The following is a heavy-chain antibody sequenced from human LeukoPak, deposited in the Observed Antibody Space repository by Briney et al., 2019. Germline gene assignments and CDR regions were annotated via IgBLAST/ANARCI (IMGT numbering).Heavy chain of an antibody. V-gene: IGHV5-51*01. D-gene: IGHD3-10*01. CDR1: GSSFASYW. J-gene: IGHJ4*02. CDR2: IDPDDSET. CDR3: ARQTSMGRSGDY. Sequence: PGASLKISCKGSGSSFASYWIGWGRPMPGKGLEWMGIIDPDDSETRYSPSFEGQVTISADKSISTAYLQWSSLKASDTAMYYCARQTSMGRSGDYWGQGTLVTVSS.